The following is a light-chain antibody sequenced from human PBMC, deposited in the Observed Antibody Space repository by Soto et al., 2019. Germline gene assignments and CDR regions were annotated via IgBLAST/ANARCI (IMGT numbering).Light chain of an antibody. J-gene: IGKJ1*01. Sequence: EIVLTQSPATLSLSPGERATLSCRASQSVSSQLAWYQHKPGQPPRLLIYDASNRATGIPDRFSGSGSGTDFTLTISNLEPHDFAVSYCAQQVWPWTVGQRTKVDIK. CDR1: QSVSSQ. CDR2: DAS. V-gene: IGKV3-11*01. CDR3: AQQVWPWT.